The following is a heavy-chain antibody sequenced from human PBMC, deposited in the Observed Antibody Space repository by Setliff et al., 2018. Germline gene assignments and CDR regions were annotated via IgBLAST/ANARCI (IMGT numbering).Heavy chain of an antibody. V-gene: IGHV1-69*10. Sequence: SVKVSCKASGYTFTSYYMHWVRQAPGQGLEWMGGIIPILGIANYAQKFQGRVTITADKSTSTAYMELSSLRSEDTAVYYCARDPSVDIVVVPAAAFDYWGQGTLVTVSS. CDR2: IIPILGIA. J-gene: IGHJ4*02. CDR1: GYTFTSYY. CDR3: ARDPSVDIVVVPAAAFDY. D-gene: IGHD2-2*01.